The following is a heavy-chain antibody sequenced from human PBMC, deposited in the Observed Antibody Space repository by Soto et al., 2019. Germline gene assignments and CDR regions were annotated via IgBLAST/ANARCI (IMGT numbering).Heavy chain of an antibody. V-gene: IGHV3-23*01. CDR1: GFTFSSYA. Sequence: GGSLRLSCAASGFTFSSYAMSWVRQAPGKGLEWVSAISGSGGSTYYADSVKGRFTISRDNSKNTLYLQMNSLRAEDTAVYYCAKAERRIWFGELLSGYYFDYWGQGTLVTVSS. CDR3: AKAERRIWFGELLSGYYFDY. J-gene: IGHJ4*02. D-gene: IGHD3-10*01. CDR2: ISGSGGST.